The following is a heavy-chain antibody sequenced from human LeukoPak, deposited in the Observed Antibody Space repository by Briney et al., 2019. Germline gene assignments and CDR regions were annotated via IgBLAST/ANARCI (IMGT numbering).Heavy chain of an antibody. CDR3: ARDGYCSGGSCYSGPLDY. Sequence: GASVKVSCKASGYTFTGYYMHWVRQAPGQRLEWMGWINAGNGNTKYSQEFQGRVTITRDTSASTAYMELSSLRSEDMAVYYCARDGYCSGGSCYSGPLDYWGQGTLVTVSS. V-gene: IGHV1-3*03. D-gene: IGHD2-15*01. J-gene: IGHJ4*02. CDR2: INAGNGNT. CDR1: GYTFTGYY.